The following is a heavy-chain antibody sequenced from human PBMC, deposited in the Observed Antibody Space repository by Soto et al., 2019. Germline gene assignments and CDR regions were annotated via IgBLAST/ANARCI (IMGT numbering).Heavy chain of an antibody. CDR3: ARDLRPLNAFEI. Sequence: SVKVSCKASGGTFSSYAISWVRQAPGQGLEWMGGIIPIFGTANYAQKFQGRVTITADESTSTAYMELSSLRSEDTAVYYCARDLRPLNAFEIWGEGKMVTVSS. D-gene: IGHD3-16*02. J-gene: IGHJ3*02. CDR1: GGTFSSYA. V-gene: IGHV1-69*13. CDR2: IIPIFGTA.